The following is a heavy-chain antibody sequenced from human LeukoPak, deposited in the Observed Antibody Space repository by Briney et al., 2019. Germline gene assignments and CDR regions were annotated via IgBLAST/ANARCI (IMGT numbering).Heavy chain of an antibody. V-gene: IGHV4-59*08. J-gene: IGHJ6*02. D-gene: IGHD3-10*01. CDR3: SCHFYGSGSYRAYGMDV. CDR2: IYSSGST. Sequence: SETLSLTCTVSGGSISSYYWSWIRQPPGKGLEWIGYIYSSGSTNYNPSLKSRVTISVATSKNQFSLKVSSVTARDADVSYYSCHFYGSGSYRAYGMDVWGQGTTVTVSS. CDR1: GGSISSYY.